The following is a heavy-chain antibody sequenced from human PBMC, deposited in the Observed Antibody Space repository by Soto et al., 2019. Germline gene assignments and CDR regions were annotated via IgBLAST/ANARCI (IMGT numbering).Heavy chain of an antibody. V-gene: IGHV4-31*03. Sequence: SETLSLTCTVSGGSISSGGYYWSWIRQHPGKGLEWIGYIYYSGSTYYSPSLKSRLSISVDTSKNQFSLKLSSVTAADTAVYYCAVMAVGAAGSNWFDPWGQGTLVTVS. CDR2: IYYSGST. J-gene: IGHJ5*02. CDR3: AVMAVGAAGSNWFDP. D-gene: IGHD6-13*01. CDR1: GGSISSGGYY.